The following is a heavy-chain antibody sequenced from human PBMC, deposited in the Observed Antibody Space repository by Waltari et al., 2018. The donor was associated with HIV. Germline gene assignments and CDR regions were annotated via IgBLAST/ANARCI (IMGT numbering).Heavy chain of an antibody. CDR3: ARDDYINYWTTSANWFDP. V-gene: IGHV3-23*03. CDR2: VWNGGYRT. Sequence: EMQLLESGGGLVAPGGYVRLSCAASGFIFMDCALSWVRPAPGKGRGGVGVVWNGGYRTDYAESVKGRFAISGDPSNNTVSLQMNNLRVEDTAFYYCARDDYINYWTTSANWFDPWGQGTLVTVSP. D-gene: IGHD4-4*01. CDR1: GFIFMDCA. J-gene: IGHJ5*02.